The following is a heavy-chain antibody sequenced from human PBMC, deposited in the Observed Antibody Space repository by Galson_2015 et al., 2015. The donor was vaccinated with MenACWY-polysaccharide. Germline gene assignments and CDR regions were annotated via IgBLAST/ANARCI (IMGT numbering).Heavy chain of an antibody. V-gene: IGHV3-23*01. CDR1: GFTFSSYA. J-gene: IGHJ4*02. D-gene: IGHD3-22*01. Sequence: SLRLSCAASGFTFSSYAMSWVRQAPGKGLEWVSAISGSGGSTYYADSVKGRFTISRDNSKNTLYLQMNSLRAEDTAVYYCALVKPEYYYDSSGYYYSYFDYWGQGTLVTVSS. CDR2: ISGSGGST. CDR3: ALVKPEYYYDSSGYYYSYFDY.